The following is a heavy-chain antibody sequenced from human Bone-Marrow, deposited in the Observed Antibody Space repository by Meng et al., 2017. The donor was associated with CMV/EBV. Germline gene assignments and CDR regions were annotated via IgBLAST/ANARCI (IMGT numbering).Heavy chain of an antibody. CDR1: GGSISSYY. V-gene: IGHV4-59*01. J-gene: IGHJ5*02. D-gene: IGHD3-3*01. Sequence: GSLRLSCTVSGGSISSYYWSWIRQPPGKGLEWIGYIYYSGSTNYNPSLKSRVTISVDTSKNQFSLKLSSVTAADTAVYYCASSYLYYDFWSGYFPWGQGTLVTVSS. CDR3: ASSYLYYDFWSGYFP. CDR2: IYYSGST.